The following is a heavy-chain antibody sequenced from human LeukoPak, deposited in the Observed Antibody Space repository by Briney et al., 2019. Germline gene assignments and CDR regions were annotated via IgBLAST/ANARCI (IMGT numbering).Heavy chain of an antibody. V-gene: IGHV3-23*01. D-gene: IGHD2-8*01. CDR1: GFTFSSYS. Sequence: GGSLRLSCAASGFTFSSYSMNWVRQAPGKGLEWVSAISGSGGSTYYADSVKGRFTISRDNSRNTLYLQMNSLRAEDTAVYYCAKFRSQVLPYDYWGQGTLVTVSS. J-gene: IGHJ4*02. CDR3: AKFRSQVLPYDY. CDR2: ISGSGGST.